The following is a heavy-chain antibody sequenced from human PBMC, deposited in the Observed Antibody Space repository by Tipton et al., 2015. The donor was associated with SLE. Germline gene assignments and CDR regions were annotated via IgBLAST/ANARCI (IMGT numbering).Heavy chain of an antibody. CDR3: ARDRGFGDYGSTFDF. V-gene: IGHV1-69*01. D-gene: IGHD4-17*01. CDR2: IIPMFAAP. J-gene: IGHJ3*01. Sequence: QLVQSGAEVKKSGSSVKVSCKASGGSFNTDAINWVRQAPGQGLEWMGGIIPMFAAPNVARHFQGRVTFTADETTNTVYMELSSLTSEDTAIYYCARDRGFGDYGSTFDFWGQGTMVSVSS. CDR1: GGSFNTDA.